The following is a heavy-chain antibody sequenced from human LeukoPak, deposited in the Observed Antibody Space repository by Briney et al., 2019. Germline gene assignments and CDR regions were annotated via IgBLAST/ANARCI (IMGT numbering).Heavy chain of an antibody. CDR3: ARDSGSYYSGFDY. V-gene: IGHV1-2*02. CDR2: INPNSGGT. D-gene: IGHD1-26*01. CDR1: GYTFTGYY. Sequence: ASVKVSCKASGYTFTGYYMHWVRQAPGQGLEWMGWINPNSGGTNYAQKFQGRVTMTRDTSISTAYMELSRLRSDDTAVYYCARDSGSYYSGFDYWGQGTLVTVSS. J-gene: IGHJ4*02.